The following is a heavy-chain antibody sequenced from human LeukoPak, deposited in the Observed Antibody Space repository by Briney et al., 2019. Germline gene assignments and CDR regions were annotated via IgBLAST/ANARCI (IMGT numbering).Heavy chain of an antibody. CDR1: GGPLSDYH. J-gene: IGHJ4*02. V-gene: IGHV4-34*01. Sequence: KPSETLSLTCAVYGGPLSDYHWRWIRQPPGKGLEWIGEISHSGSTNYNPSLKSRVTISVDTSKNQFSLKLSSVTAADAAVYYCARVEIEASGYVVDYWDQGTLVTVSP. D-gene: IGHD6-25*01. CDR3: ARVEIEASGYVVDY. CDR2: ISHSGST.